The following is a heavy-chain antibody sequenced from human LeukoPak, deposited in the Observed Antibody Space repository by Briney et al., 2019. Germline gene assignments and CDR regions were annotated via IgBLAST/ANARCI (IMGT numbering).Heavy chain of an antibody. V-gene: IGHV3-11*01. J-gene: IGHJ4*02. CDR2: ISSSGSTI. D-gene: IGHD5-24*01. CDR1: GFTFSDYY. CDR3: AREGEMAGLGYFDY. Sequence: GGSLRLSCAASGFTFSDYYMSWIRQAPGKGLXXXXXISSSGSTIYYADSVKGRFTISRDNAKNSLYLQMNSLRAEDTAVYYCAREGEMAGLGYFDYWGQGTLVTVSS.